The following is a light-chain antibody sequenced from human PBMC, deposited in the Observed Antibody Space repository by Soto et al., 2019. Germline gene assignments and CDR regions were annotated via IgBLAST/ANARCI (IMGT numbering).Light chain of an antibody. Sequence: GERVTLYCRTSQTVSCNSLTWSQKKPAQAPGLLMNGASTRATGLPARFSGSGSRTEGTLTISSLQSEDSAVYYCQQYGNWSYTFGQGTKVDIK. CDR1: QTVSCN. V-gene: IGKV3-15*01. CDR2: GAS. J-gene: IGKJ2*01. CDR3: QQYGNWSYT.